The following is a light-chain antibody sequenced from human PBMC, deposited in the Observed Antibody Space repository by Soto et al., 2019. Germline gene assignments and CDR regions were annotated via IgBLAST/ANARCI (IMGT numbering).Light chain of an antibody. CDR1: TSNLGGNT. CDR3: AACDDSLNAVV. J-gene: IGLJ2*01. V-gene: IGLV1-44*01. Sequence: QSVLTQPPSVSGTPGHTVSISCSGSTSNLGGNTVNWYQQLPGTAPKLLIYTNNQRPSGVPDRFSGSKSGTSASLAISGLRSQDEADFYCAACDDSLNAVVFGGGTKLTVL. CDR2: TNN.